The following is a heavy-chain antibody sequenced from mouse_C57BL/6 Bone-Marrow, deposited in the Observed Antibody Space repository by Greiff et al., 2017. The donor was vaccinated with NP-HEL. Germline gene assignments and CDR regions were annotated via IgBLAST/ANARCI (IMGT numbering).Heavy chain of an antibody. CDR2: IHPNSGST. Sequence: VQLQQPGAELVKPGASVKLSCKASGYTFTSYWMHWVKQRPGQGLEWIGMIHPNSGSTNYNEKFKSKATLTVDKSSSTAYMQLSSLTSEDSAVYCGARSGYSPAWFAYGGQGTLVTVSA. J-gene: IGHJ3*01. D-gene: IGHD3-1*01. CDR1: GYTFTSYW. CDR3: ARSGYSPAWFAY. V-gene: IGHV1-64*01.